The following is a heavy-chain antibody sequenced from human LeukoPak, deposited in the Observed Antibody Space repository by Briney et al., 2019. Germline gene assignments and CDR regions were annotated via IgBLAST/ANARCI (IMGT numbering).Heavy chain of an antibody. CDR1: GFTFSSYA. CDR3: AKIPSERSSWFDP. CDR2: ISYDGSNK. D-gene: IGHD2-2*01. J-gene: IGHJ5*02. V-gene: IGHV3-30*18. Sequence: GGSLRLSCAASGFTFSSYAMHWVRQAPGKGLEWVAVISYDGSNKYYADSVKGRFTISRDNSKNTLYLQMNSLRAEDTAVYYCAKIPSERSSWFDPWGQGTLVTVSS.